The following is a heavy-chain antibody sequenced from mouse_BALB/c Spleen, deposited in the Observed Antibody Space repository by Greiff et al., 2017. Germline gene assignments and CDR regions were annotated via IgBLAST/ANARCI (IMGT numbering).Heavy chain of an antibody. CDR2: INSNGGST. D-gene: IGHD2-14*01. CDR3: ARGGYDGWFAY. J-gene: IGHJ3*01. V-gene: IGHV5-6-3*01. Sequence: EVKLVESGGGLVQPGGSLKLSCAASGFTFSSYGMSWVRQTPDKRLELVATINSNGGSTYYPDSVKGRFTISRDNAKNTLYLQMSSLKSEDTAMYYCARGGYDGWFAYWGQGTLVTVSA. CDR1: GFTFSSYG.